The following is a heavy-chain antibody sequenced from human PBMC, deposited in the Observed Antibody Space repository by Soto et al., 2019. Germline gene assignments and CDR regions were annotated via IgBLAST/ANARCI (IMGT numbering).Heavy chain of an antibody. CDR2: VYKIWST. J-gene: IGHJ3*02. V-gene: IGHV4-59*08. CDR3: ARRITYYGDYDAFAI. Sequence: QVQLQESGPGLVKPSETLSLTCTVSGVSISSYYWSWIRQPPGKGLEWIAYVYKIWSTNYNPALSSQVTISVDTSKNQLSLKVNSVTAADTAVYYCARRITYYGDYDAFAICGQGTMVTVSS. D-gene: IGHD4-17*01. CDR1: GVSISSYY.